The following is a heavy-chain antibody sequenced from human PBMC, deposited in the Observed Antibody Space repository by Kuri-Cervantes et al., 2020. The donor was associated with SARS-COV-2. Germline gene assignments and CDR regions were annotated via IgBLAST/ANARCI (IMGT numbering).Heavy chain of an antibody. CDR1: GFTFSSYA. D-gene: IGHD4-17*01. CDR3: ARGDYGDYGDY. V-gene: IGHV3-30-3*01. J-gene: IGHJ4*02. CDR2: ISYDGSNK. Sequence: AGSLRLSCAASGFTFSSYAMHWVRQAPGKGLEWVAVISYDGSNKYYADSVKGRFTISRDNSKNTLYLQMNSLRAEDTAVYYCARGDYGDYGDYWGQGTLVTVSS.